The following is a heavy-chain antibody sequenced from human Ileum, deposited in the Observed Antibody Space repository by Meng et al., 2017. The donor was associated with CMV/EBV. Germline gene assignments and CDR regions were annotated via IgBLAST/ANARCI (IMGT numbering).Heavy chain of an antibody. CDR3: ARYPLVGATLFDY. CDR2: ISDHNGNT. Sequence: QVQLVQAGSEVKKPGAAVTVACQASGYTFTTYGISWVRQATGQGLEWMGCISDHNGNTNDVQKLQGRVTMTADTPTSTAYMELRSLTSDDTAVYYCARYPLVGATLFDYWGQGTLVTVSS. D-gene: IGHD1-26*01. J-gene: IGHJ4*02. CDR1: GYTFTTYG. V-gene: IGHV1-18*01.